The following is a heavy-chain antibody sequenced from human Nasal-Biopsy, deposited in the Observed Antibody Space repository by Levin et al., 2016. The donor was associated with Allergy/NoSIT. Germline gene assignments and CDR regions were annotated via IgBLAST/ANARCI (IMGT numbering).Heavy chain of an antibody. V-gene: IGHV3-33*03. CDR1: RFNFRKYG. J-gene: IGHJ5*02. Sequence: GESLKISCAASRFNFRKYGMHWVRQAPGKGLEWLAFVWHDGNGKYYADSVKGRFTISRDNVKNMLYLQMSSLGADDTAIYYCAKDQVEATLGGAFDHWGQGTLVTVSS. CDR3: AKDQVEATLGGAFDH. D-gene: IGHD3-16*01. CDR2: VWHDGNGK.